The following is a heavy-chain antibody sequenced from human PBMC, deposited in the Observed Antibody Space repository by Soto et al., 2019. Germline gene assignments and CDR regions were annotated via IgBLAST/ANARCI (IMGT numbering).Heavy chain of an antibody. D-gene: IGHD5-18*01. Sequence: SETLSLTCTVPGGSISSYDWSWIRQPPGKGLEWIGYIYYSGSTNYNPSLKSRVTISVDTSKNQFSLKLSSVTAADTAVYYCARDNGYSYGYTLDHWGQGTLVTVS. CDR3: ARDNGYSYGYTLDH. V-gene: IGHV4-59*01. CDR1: GGSISSYD. J-gene: IGHJ4*02. CDR2: IYYSGST.